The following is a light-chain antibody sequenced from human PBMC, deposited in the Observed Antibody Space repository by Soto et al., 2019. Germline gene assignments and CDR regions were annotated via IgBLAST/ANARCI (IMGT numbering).Light chain of an antibody. Sequence: IVLTQSPGTLSLSPGEGATLSCRASHSLSNNYLAWYQHKPGQAPRLLIYGASSRATGIPDRFSGSGSGTAFPLTISRLEPEDFAVYYCQQFGPSPTFGQGTKVEFK. CDR2: GAS. CDR3: QQFGPSPT. V-gene: IGKV3-20*01. J-gene: IGKJ1*01. CDR1: HSLSNNY.